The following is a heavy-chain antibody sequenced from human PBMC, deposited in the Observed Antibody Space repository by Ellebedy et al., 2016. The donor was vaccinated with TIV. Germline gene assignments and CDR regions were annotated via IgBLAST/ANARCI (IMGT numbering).Heavy chain of an antibody. V-gene: IGHV3-7*03. Sequence: GESLKISCAASGFSLSSFWMSWVRQAPGKGLESVANINHAGSETYYVDSVEGRFTISRDNAKNSLYLQMDSLRAEDTAVYFCARAPRGGTDYWGQGTLVTVSS. CDR2: INHAGSET. CDR3: ARAPRGGTDY. J-gene: IGHJ4*02. D-gene: IGHD3-10*01. CDR1: GFSLSSFW.